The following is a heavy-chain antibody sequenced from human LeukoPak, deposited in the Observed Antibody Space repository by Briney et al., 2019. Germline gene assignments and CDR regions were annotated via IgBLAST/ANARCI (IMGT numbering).Heavy chain of an antibody. CDR3: ARDSLAYCGGDCYVAYFDY. CDR1: GFTFSSYS. Sequence: GGPLRLSCAASGFTFSSYSMNWVRQAPGKGLEWVSSISSSSSYIYYADSVKGRFTISRDNAKNSLYLQMNSLRAEDTAVYYCARDSLAYCGGDCYVAYFDYWGQGTLVTVSS. J-gene: IGHJ4*02. CDR2: ISSSSSYI. D-gene: IGHD2-21*02. V-gene: IGHV3-21*01.